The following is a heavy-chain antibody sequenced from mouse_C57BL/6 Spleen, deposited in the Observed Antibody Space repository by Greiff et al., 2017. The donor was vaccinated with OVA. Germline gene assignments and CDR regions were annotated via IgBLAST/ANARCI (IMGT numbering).Heavy chain of an antibody. CDR1: GYTFTDYY. Sequence: EVKLQQSGPELVKPGASVKISCKASGYTFTDYYMNWVKQSHGKSLEWIGDINPNNGGTSYNQKFKGKATLTVDKSSSTAYMELRSLTSEDSAVYYCARDSIFAYWGQGTLVTVSA. D-gene: IGHD2-10*02. V-gene: IGHV1-26*01. J-gene: IGHJ3*01. CDR2: INPNNGGT. CDR3: ARDSIFAY.